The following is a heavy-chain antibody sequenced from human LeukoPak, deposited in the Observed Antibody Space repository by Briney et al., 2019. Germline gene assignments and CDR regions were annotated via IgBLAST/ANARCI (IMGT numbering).Heavy chain of an antibody. D-gene: IGHD1-26*01. CDR1: GYTFTGYY. CDR3: ARDRGGSYYGGAFDI. J-gene: IGHJ3*02. Sequence: ASVKVSRKASGYTFTGYYMHWVRQAPGQGLEWMGIINPSGGSTSYAQKFQGRVTMTRDMSTSTVYMELSSLRSEDTAVYYCARDRGGSYYGGAFDIWGQGTMVTVSS. V-gene: IGHV1-46*01. CDR2: INPSGGST.